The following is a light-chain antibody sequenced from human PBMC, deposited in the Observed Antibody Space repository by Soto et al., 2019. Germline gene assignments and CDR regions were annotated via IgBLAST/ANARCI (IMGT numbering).Light chain of an antibody. V-gene: IGKV1-13*02. CDR2: DVS. Sequence: AIQVTQSPSSLSASVGDRVTITCRASQDIRGALAWYQQKPGKAPKLLIYDVSTVQSGVPSRFSGRGSGTEFTLTITSLQPEDFATYYCQPFNISPIPFGQGTRPEIK. CDR3: QPFNISPIP. J-gene: IGKJ5*01. CDR1: QDIRGA.